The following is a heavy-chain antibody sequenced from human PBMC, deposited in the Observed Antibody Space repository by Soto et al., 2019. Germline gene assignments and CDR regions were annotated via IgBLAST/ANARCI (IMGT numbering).Heavy chain of an antibody. CDR1: GFTFSDYY. D-gene: IGHD1-26*01. V-gene: IGHV3-11*06. J-gene: IGHJ4*02. CDR3: ARATGSGSYFDY. Sequence: XGSLILSCAASGFTFSDYYMSLIRQAPGKGLEWVSYISSSSYTNYADSVKGRFTISRDNAKNSLYLQMNSLRAEDTAVYYCARATGSGSYFDYWGQGTLVTVSS. CDR2: ISSSSYT.